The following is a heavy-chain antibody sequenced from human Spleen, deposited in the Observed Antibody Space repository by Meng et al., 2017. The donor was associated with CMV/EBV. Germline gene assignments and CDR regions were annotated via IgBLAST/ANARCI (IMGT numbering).Heavy chain of an antibody. CDR2: MYSGGST. D-gene: IGHD1-26*01. Sequence: GESLKISCAASGFIVSNYYIIWVRQAPGKGLEWVSVMYSGGSTYNADSVKGRFTFSRDNSKNTLNLQMNSLRVEDTAVCYCAREGIVGAPGLDFWGQGTLVTVSS. CDR3: AREGIVGAPGLDF. CDR1: GFIVSNYY. V-gene: IGHV3-53*01. J-gene: IGHJ4*02.